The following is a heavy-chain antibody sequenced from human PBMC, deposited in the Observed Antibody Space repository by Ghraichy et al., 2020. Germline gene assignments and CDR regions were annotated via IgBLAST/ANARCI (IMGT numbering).Heavy chain of an antibody. Sequence: ASVKVSCKASGYTFTSYGINWVRQAPGQGLEWMGWISAYNGNTNYAQKLQGRVTMTTDTSTSTAYMELRSLRSDDTAVYYCARERHYYDSSGLYSPNYYYGMDVWGQGTTVTVSS. V-gene: IGHV1-18*01. D-gene: IGHD3-22*01. CDR1: GYTFTSYG. CDR2: ISAYNGNT. J-gene: IGHJ6*02. CDR3: ARERHYYDSSGLYSPNYYYGMDV.